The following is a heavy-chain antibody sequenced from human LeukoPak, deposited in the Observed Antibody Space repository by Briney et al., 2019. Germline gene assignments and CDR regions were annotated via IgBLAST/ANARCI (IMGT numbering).Heavy chain of an antibody. CDR1: GFTFDDYG. Sequence: GGSLRLSCAASGFTFDDYGMSWVRQAPGKGLEWVAVISHDGRNKYYGDSVKGRFTISRDNSKNTLYLQMNGLRPEDTAKYYCASLVLLWLGESELAAGHVDEDVWGKGTTVTVSS. V-gene: IGHV3-30*03. CDR2: ISHDGRNK. D-gene: IGHD3-10*01. J-gene: IGHJ6*04. CDR3: ASLVLLWLGESELAAGHVDEDV.